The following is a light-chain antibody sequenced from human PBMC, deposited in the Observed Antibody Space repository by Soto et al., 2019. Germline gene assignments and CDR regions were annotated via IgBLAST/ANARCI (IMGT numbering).Light chain of an antibody. CDR3: SSYAGSSNSVV. V-gene: IGLV2-23*01. Sequence: QSALTQPASVSGSPGQSITMSCTGTRNDVGGYNHVSWYQQYPGKAPKLMIYEGTKRPSGVSNRFSGSKSGNTASLTISGLQAEDEADYYCSSYAGSSNSVVFGGGTKLTVL. CDR2: EGT. CDR1: RNDVGGYNH. J-gene: IGLJ2*01.